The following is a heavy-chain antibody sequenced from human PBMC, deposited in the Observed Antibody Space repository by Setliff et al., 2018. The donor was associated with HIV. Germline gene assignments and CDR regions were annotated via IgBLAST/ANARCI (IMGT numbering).Heavy chain of an antibody. Sequence: SETLSLTCTVSGGSISSSSYYWGWIRQPPGKGLEWIGSIYYSGSTYYNPSLKSRVTISVDKSKNQISLKMTSVTAADTAVYYCTRVSRLHPFDPWGQGTLVTVSS. D-gene: IGHD2-15*01. CDR1: GGSISSSSYY. CDR2: IYYSGST. V-gene: IGHV4-39*07. J-gene: IGHJ5*02. CDR3: TRVSRLHPFDP.